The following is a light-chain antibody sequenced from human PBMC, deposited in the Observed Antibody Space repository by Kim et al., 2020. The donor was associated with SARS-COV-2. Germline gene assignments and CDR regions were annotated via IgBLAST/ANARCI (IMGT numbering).Light chain of an antibody. CDR1: SSNIGAGYD. V-gene: IGLV1-40*01. CDR3: QSYDSSLSCWV. J-gene: IGLJ3*02. Sequence: QRVTISCTGSSSNIGAGYDVHWYQQLPGTAPKFLIYGNSNRPSGVPDRFSGSKSGTSASLAITGLQAEDEADYYCQSYDSSLSCWVFGGGTQLTVL. CDR2: GNS.